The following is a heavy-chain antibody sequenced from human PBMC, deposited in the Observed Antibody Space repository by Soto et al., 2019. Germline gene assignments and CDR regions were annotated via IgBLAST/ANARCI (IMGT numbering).Heavy chain of an antibody. CDR2: ISYDGSNK. CDR1: GFTFSSYG. CDR3: AKDHIGYGWLDAFDI. Sequence: GGSLRLSGAASGFTFSSYGMHWVRQAPGKGLEWVAVISYDGSNKYYADSVKGRFTISSDNSKNTLYLQMNSLRAEDTAVYYCAKDHIGYGWLDAFDIWGQGTMVTVSS. J-gene: IGHJ3*02. D-gene: IGHD5-18*01. V-gene: IGHV3-30*18.